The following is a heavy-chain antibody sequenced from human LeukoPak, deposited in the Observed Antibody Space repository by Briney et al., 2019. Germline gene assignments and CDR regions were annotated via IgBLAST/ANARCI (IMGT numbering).Heavy chain of an antibody. CDR2: ISYDGSNK. CDR1: GFTFSSYA. CDR3: ARDRSSWYVFDY. D-gene: IGHD6-13*01. Sequence: GGSLRLSCAASGFTFSSYAMHWVRQAPGKGLEWVAVISYDGSNKYYADSVKGRFTISRDNSKNTLYLQMNSLRAEDTAVYYCARDRSSWYVFDYWGQGTLVTVSS. V-gene: IGHV3-30-3*01. J-gene: IGHJ4*02.